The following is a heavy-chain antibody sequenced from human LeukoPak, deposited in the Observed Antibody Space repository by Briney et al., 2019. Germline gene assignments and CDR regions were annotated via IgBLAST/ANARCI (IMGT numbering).Heavy chain of an antibody. CDR3: ARQGRGRAITIFGVVMSWFDP. Sequence: PGGSLRLSCAASGFTFSSYSMNWVRQAPGKGLEWVSYISGSSSTIYYADSVRGRFTISRDNAKNSLYLQMNSLRADDTAVYYCARQGRGRAITIFGVVMSWFDPWGQGTLVTVSS. CDR2: ISGSSSTI. D-gene: IGHD3-3*01. CDR1: GFTFSSYS. J-gene: IGHJ5*02. V-gene: IGHV3-48*01.